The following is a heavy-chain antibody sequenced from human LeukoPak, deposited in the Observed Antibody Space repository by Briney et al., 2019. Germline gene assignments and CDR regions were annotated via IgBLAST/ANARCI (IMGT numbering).Heavy chain of an antibody. CDR2: FNSASGTI. V-gene: IGHV3-48*01. CDR1: GFIFSAYS. J-gene: IGHJ4*02. Sequence: GGSLRLSCAASGFIFSAYSMNWVRQAPGKGLEWLSYFNSASGTISYADSVKGRFTISRDNAKNSLYLQMNSLRAEDTAVYYCAKGHFYDSRGSPDYWGQGTLVTVFS. CDR3: AKGHFYDSRGSPDY. D-gene: IGHD3-22*01.